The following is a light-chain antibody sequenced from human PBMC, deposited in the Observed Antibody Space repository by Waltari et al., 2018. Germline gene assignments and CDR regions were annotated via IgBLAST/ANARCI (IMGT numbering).Light chain of an antibody. CDR2: ASS. J-gene: IGKJ4*01. Sequence: DIQMTQSPSSLSASVGDRVTITCRASQCISNSLAWYQQKPGKAPKLLLYASSRLESGVPSRFSGSGSGTDYSLTISSLQPEDFATYYCQQYFSTLTLTFGGGTKVEIK. CDR3: QQYFSTLTLT. CDR1: QCISNS. V-gene: IGKV1-NL1*01.